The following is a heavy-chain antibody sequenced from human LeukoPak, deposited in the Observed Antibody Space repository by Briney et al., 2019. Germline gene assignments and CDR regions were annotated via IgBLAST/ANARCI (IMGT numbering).Heavy chain of an antibody. CDR3: AREGNYYYDSSGYRFDY. J-gene: IGHJ4*02. D-gene: IGHD3-22*01. Sequence: PSETLSLTCAVSGGSISSSNWWSWVRQPPGKGLEWIGEIYHSGSTNYNPSLKSRVTISVDKSKNQFSLKLSSVTAADTAVYYCAREGNYYYDSSGYRFDYWGQGTLVTVSS. V-gene: IGHV4-4*02. CDR1: GGSISSSNW. CDR2: IYHSGST.